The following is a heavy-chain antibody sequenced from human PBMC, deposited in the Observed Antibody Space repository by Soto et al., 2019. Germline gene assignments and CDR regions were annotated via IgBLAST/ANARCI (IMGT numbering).Heavy chain of an antibody. D-gene: IGHD6-19*01. Sequence: GGSLRLSCAASGFSFVNYAMNWVRQAPGKGLEWVSGLSGSGTSTYYADSVKGRFTISRDNSRDTLFLQMNSLTADDTAVYYCAKATTNGGWFNPFDSWGQGAMVTVSS. CDR1: GFSFVNYA. CDR2: LSGSGTST. CDR3: AKATTNGGWFNPFDS. J-gene: IGHJ4*02. V-gene: IGHV3-23*01.